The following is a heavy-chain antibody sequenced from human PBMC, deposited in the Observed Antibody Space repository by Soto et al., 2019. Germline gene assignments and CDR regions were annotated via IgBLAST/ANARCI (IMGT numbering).Heavy chain of an antibody. V-gene: IGHV4-34*01. D-gene: IGHD6-19*01. CDR1: GGSFSDYY. CDR3: ARGVENSSAWPLDY. J-gene: IGHJ4*02. Sequence: QVQLQQWGAGLLKPSETLSLTCAVYGGSFSDYYWNWIRQPPGKGLEWIGEINHSGNTIRNPSLDSRDTRSVDRSKKQFSMNVKSVSDADTAVYYCARGVENSSAWPLDYWGQGKLVTVS. CDR2: INHSGNT.